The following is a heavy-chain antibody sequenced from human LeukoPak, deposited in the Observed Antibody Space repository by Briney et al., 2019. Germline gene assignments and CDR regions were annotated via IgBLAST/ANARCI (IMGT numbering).Heavy chain of an antibody. CDR2: ISAYNGNT. CDR1: GYTFTSYG. D-gene: IGHD3-10*01. V-gene: IGHV1-18*01. Sequence: ASVKVSCKASGYTFTSYGISWVRQAPGQGLEWMGWISAYNGNTSYAQKLQGRVTMTTDTSTSTAYMELRSLRSDDTAVYYCARDRLWFGELSKPNDYWGQGTLVTVSS. CDR3: ARDRLWFGELSKPNDY. J-gene: IGHJ4*02.